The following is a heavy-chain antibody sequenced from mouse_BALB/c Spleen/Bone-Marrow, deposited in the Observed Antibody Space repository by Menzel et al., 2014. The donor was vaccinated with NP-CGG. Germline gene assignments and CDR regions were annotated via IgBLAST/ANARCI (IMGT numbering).Heavy chain of an antibody. CDR1: GSTFSSYG. J-gene: IGHJ1*01. D-gene: IGHD1-1*01. Sequence: EVQVVESGGGLVQPGGSLKLSCVASGSTFSSYGMSWVRQTPDKRLELVATINNNGGSTYYPDSVKGQFTISRDNAKNTLYLQMSSLKSEDTAMYYCARVYGWYFDVWGAGTTVTVSS. CDR3: ARVYGWYFDV. V-gene: IGHV5-6-3*01. CDR2: INNNGGST.